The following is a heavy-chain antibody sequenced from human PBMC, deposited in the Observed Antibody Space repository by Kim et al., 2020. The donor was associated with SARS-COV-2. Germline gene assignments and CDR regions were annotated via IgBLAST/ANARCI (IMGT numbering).Heavy chain of an antibody. J-gene: IGHJ4*02. CDR2: ISGSGGST. V-gene: IGHV3-23*01. D-gene: IGHD3-10*01. CDR3: AKGSVLLWFGAFDY. CDR1: GFTFSSYA. Sequence: GGSLRLSCAGSGFTFSSYAMSWVRQAPGKGLEWVSAISGSGGSTYYADSVKGRFTISRDNSKNTLYLQMNSLRAEDTAVYYCAKGSVLLWFGAFDYWGQGTLVTVSS.